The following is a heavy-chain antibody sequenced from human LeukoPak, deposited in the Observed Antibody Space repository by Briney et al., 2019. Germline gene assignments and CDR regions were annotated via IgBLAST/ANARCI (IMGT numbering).Heavy chain of an antibody. CDR1: GFTFSNAW. Sequence: GGSLRLSCAASGFTFSNAWMSWVCQAPGKGLELVGHIKSKTDGGTTDYAAPVKGRFTISRDDSKSTLYLQMSSLKTEETAVYYCTTEGSYWGQGTLVTVSS. V-gene: IGHV3-15*01. CDR3: TTEGSY. CDR2: IKSKTDGGTT. J-gene: IGHJ4*02.